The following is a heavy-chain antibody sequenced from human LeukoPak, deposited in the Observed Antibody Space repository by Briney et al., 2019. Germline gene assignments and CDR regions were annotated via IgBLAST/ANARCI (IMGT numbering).Heavy chain of an antibody. CDR1: EYSFTSYW. V-gene: IGHV5-10-1*01. J-gene: IGHJ4*02. CDR2: IYTSDSYT. D-gene: IGHD3-10*01. Sequence: GEYLRIPGKGSEYSFTSYWISWVRQMQGKGREWMGRIYTSDSYTNYSPSFQGHVTISVDKSISTAFLQWSSLKASDTAMYYCARHLRGSGSYFGYWGQGTLVTVSS. CDR3: ARHLRGSGSYFGY.